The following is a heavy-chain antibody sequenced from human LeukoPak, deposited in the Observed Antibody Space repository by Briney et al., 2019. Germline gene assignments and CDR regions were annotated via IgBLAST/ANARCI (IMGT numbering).Heavy chain of an antibody. CDR2: IYYSGST. V-gene: IGHV4-39*01. J-gene: IGHJ4*02. D-gene: IGHD5-18*01. Sequence: SETLSLTCTVSGGSISSSRYYWGWIRQPPGKGLEWIGSIYYSGSTYYNPSLKSRVTISVDTSKNQFSLKLSSVTAADTAVYYCATLVRGYSYGTDYWGQGTLVTVSS. CDR3: ATLVRGYSYGTDY. CDR1: GGSISSSRYY.